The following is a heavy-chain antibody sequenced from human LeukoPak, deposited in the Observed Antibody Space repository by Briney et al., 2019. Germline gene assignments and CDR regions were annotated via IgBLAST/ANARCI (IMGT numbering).Heavy chain of an antibody. D-gene: IGHD6-6*01. J-gene: IGHJ4*02. V-gene: IGHV1-2*06. Sequence: ASVKVSCKASGYTFTGYYMHWVRQAPGQGLEWMGRINPNSGGTNYAQKFQGRVTMTRDTSISTAYMELSRLRSDDTAVYYCARFHSSSVRADYWGQGTLVTVSS. CDR3: ARFHSSSVRADY. CDR1: GYTFTGYY. CDR2: INPNSGGT.